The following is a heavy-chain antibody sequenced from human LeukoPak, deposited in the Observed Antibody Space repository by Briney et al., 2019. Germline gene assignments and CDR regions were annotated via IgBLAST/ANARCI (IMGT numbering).Heavy chain of an antibody. Sequence: GGSLRLSCAASGFTFSSYAMSWVRQAPGKGLQWVAVIWYDGSKRYYADSVKGRFTISRDNSKNTLSLEMNSLRAEDTALYYCARFSGSHGLDVWGQGTTVTVSS. D-gene: IGHD3-10*01. CDR3: ARFSGSHGLDV. CDR1: GFTFSSYA. J-gene: IGHJ6*02. CDR2: IWYDGSKR. V-gene: IGHV3-33*08.